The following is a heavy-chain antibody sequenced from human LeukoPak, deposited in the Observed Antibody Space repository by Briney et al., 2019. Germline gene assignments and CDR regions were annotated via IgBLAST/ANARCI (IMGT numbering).Heavy chain of an antibody. CDR2: INPNSGVT. D-gene: IGHD7-27*01. J-gene: IGHJ4*02. CDR1: GYIFTSYY. CDR3: ARDPGANYFDY. Sequence: ASVKVSCKASGYIFTSYYIHWVRQAPGQGLEWMGWINPNSGVTNYAQKFQGRVTMAGDTSISTASMDLKRLRSDDTAMYYCARDPGANYFDYWGQGTLVTVSS. V-gene: IGHV1-2*02.